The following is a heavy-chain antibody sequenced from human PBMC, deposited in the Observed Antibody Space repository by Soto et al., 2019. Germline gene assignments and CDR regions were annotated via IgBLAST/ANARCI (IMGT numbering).Heavy chain of an antibody. CDR3: ARVPKTVKDYYYMDV. J-gene: IGHJ6*03. D-gene: IGHD4-4*01. CDR2: IYYSGST. CDR1: GGSISSYY. V-gene: IGHV4-59*01. Sequence: SETLSLTCTVSGGSISSYYWSWIRQPPGKGLEWIGYIYYSGSTNYNPSLKSRVTISVDTSKNQFSLKLSSVTAADTAVYYCARVPKTVKDYYYMDVWGKGTTVTVSS.